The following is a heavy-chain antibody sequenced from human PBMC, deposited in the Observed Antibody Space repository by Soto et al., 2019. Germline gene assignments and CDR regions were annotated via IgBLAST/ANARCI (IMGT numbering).Heavy chain of an antibody. V-gene: IGHV3-30*18. J-gene: IGHJ6*02. CDR3: AKDSGYYYYDMDV. Sequence: QVQLVESGGGVVQPGRSLRLSCAASGFSFTTYGMHWVRQAPGKGLEWVAVTSFDGSYKSYADSVKGRFTISRDNSKNTLYVQMNSLRPEDTAVYYCAKDSGYYYYDMDVWGQGTTVTVSS. CDR1: GFSFTTYG. CDR2: TSFDGSYK.